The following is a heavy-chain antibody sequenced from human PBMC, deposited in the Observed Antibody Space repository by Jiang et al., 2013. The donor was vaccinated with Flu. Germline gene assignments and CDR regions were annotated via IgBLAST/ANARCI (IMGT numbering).Heavy chain of an antibody. D-gene: IGHD2-21*02. CDR3: ARGVAYCGGDCFRYFDL. Sequence: TLSLTCAVYTGSFSGYYWSWIRQPPGMGLEWIGEINHSGSTSYKSSLKSRLTISVDTSKNQFSLKLSSVTAADTAVYYCARGVAYCGGDCFRYFDLWGRGTLVTVSS. CDR1: TGSFSGYY. V-gene: IGHV4-34*01. CDR2: INHSGST. J-gene: IGHJ2*01.